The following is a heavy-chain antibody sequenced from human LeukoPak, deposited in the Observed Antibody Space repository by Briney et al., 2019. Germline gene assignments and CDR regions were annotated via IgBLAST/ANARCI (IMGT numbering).Heavy chain of an antibody. CDR3: ARDKLDYGDYRGYSYGYGDY. D-gene: IGHD5-18*01. Sequence: ASVKVSCKASGYTFTSYGISWVRQAPGQGLEWMGWISACNGNTNYAQKLQGRVTMTTDTSTSTAYMELRSLRSDDTAVYYCARDKLDYGDYRGYSYGYGDYWGQGTLVTVSS. V-gene: IGHV1-18*01. J-gene: IGHJ4*02. CDR2: ISACNGNT. CDR1: GYTFTSYG.